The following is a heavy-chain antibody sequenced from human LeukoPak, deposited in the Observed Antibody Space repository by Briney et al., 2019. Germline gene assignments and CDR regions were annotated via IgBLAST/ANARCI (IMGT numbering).Heavy chain of an antibody. V-gene: IGHV3-21*01. D-gene: IGHD2-15*01. CDR1: GFTFSSYS. CDR2: ISSSSSYI. Sequence: GGSLRLSCAASGFTFSSYSMNWVRQAPGKGLEWVSSISSSSSYIYYADSVKGRFTISGDNAKNSLYLQMNSLRAEDTAVYYCARDDCSGGSCYSFDYWGQGTLVTVSS. CDR3: ARDDCSGGSCYSFDY. J-gene: IGHJ4*02.